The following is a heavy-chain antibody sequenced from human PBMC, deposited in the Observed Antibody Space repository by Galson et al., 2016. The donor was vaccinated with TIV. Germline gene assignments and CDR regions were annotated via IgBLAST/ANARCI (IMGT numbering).Heavy chain of an antibody. CDR2: VWYDGGNI. Sequence: SLRLSCAASGFSFSAHPMAWVRQAPGRGLEWVAFVWYDGGNIHYADAVKGRFIISRDNSKNTLYLQMNSLRVEDTAVYYCARDRGFSSWSWTFNSWGQGTLVTVSS. CDR3: ARDRGFSSWSWTFNS. J-gene: IGHJ5*01. D-gene: IGHD6-6*01. CDR1: GFSFSAHP. V-gene: IGHV3-33*08.